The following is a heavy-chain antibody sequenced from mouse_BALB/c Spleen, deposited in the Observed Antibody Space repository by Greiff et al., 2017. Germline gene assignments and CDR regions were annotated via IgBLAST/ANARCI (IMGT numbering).Heavy chain of an antibody. D-gene: IGHD2-2*01. Sequence: QVHVKQSGPGLVQPSQSLSITCTVSGFSLTSYGVHWVRQSPGKGLEWLGVIWSGGSTDYNAAFISRLSISKDNSKSQVFFKMNSLQADDTAIYYCARNRGGYEYYFDYWGQGTTLTVSS. CDR3: ARNRGGYEYYFDY. CDR1: GFSLTSYG. J-gene: IGHJ2*01. V-gene: IGHV2-4-1*01. CDR2: IWSGGST.